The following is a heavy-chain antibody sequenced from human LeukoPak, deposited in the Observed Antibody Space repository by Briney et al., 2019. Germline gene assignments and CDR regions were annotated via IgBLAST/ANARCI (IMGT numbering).Heavy chain of an antibody. CDR2: ISSSGTTI. V-gene: IGHV3-48*03. J-gene: IGHJ6*03. Sequence: GGSLRLSCAASGFTFSSYEMNWVRQAPGKGLEWVSYISSSGTTIYYADSVKGRFTISRDNAKNSLYLQMNSLRTEDTAVYYCAKDRCSNGIGCYYYYMEVWGKGTTVTISS. CDR3: AKDRCSNGIGCYYYYMEV. D-gene: IGHD2-8*01. CDR1: GFTFSSYE.